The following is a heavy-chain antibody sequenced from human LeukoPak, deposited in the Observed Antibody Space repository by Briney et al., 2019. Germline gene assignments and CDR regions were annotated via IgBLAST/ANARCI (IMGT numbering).Heavy chain of an antibody. D-gene: IGHD2-15*01. J-gene: IGHJ4*02. V-gene: IGHV4-34*01. CDR3: ARGPSGGSCYSD. CDR2: INHSGST. CDR1: GGSFSGYY. Sequence: PSETLSLTCAVCGGSFSGYYWSWIRQPPGKGLEWIGEINHSGSTNYNPSLKSRVTISVDTSKNQFSLKLSSVTAADTAVYYCARGPSGGSCYSDWGQGTLVTVSS.